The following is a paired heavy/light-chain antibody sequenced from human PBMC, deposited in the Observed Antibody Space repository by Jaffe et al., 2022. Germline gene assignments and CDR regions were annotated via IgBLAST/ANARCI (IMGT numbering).Heavy chain of an antibody. CDR1: GYSISSGYY. J-gene: IGHJ5*02. D-gene: IGHD3-16*02. V-gene: IGHV4-38-2*01. Sequence: QVQLQESGPGLVKPSETLSLTCAVSGYSISSGYYWGWIRQPPGKGLEWIGSIYHSGSTYYNPSLKSRVTISVDTSKNQFSLKLSSVTAADTAVYYCARNPGFGGVIVPEWFDPWGQGTLVTVSS. CDR2: IYHSGST. CDR3: ARNPGFGGVIVPEWFDP.
Light chain of an antibody. CDR3: QVWDSSSDHGLVV. J-gene: IGLJ2*01. V-gene: IGLV3-21*04. CDR1: NIGSKS. Sequence: SYVLTQPPSVSVAPGKTARITCGGNNIGSKSVHWYQQKPGQAPVLVIYYDSDRPSGIPERFSGSNSGNTATLTISRVEAGDEADYYCQVWDSSSDHGLVVFGGGTKLTVL. CDR2: YDS.